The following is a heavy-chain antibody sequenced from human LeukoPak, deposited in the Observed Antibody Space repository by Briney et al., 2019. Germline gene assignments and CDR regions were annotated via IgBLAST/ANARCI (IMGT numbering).Heavy chain of an antibody. Sequence: SETLSLTCTVSGGSIGSYYWNWIRQPAGKGLEWIGRIYSDENNNYNPSLKGRVTMSVDRSTNQFSLTLTTVTAADTAVYYCARGRKGGWFDPWGQGLLVTVSS. CDR1: GGSIGSYY. CDR3: ARGRKGGWFDP. V-gene: IGHV4-4*07. CDR2: IYSDENN. J-gene: IGHJ5*02.